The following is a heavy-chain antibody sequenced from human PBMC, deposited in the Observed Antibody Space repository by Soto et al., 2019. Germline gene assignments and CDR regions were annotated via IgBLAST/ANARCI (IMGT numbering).Heavy chain of an antibody. V-gene: IGHV3-30-3*01. CDR1: GFTFISYD. CDR2: ISFDGSRK. J-gene: IGHJ6*01. CDR3: TKVDV. Sequence: GGSLRLSCVGSGFTFISYDMHWVRQAPGKGLEWVGFISFDGSRKHYAGSVEGRFTISRDNSKSTMYLEMNSLRPEDKAVYFCTKVDVWGPGPAVTVYS.